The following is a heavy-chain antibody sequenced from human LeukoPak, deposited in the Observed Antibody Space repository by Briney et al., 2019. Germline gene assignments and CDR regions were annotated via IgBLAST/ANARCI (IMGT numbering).Heavy chain of an antibody. CDR3: ARGGRGYCSSTSCYTRLGGFDP. D-gene: IGHD2-2*02. Sequence: ASVTVSSKASGYTFTSYDINWVRQATGQGLEWMGWMNPNSGNTGYAQKFQGRVTMTRNTSISTAYMELSSLRSEDTAAYYCARGGRGYCSSTSCYTRLGGFDPWGQGTLVTVSS. J-gene: IGHJ5*02. V-gene: IGHV1-8*01. CDR2: MNPNSGNT. CDR1: GYTFTSYD.